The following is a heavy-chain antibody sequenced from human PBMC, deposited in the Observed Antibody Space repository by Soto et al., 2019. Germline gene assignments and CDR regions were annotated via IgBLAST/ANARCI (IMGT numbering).Heavy chain of an antibody. D-gene: IGHD2-15*01. Sequence: SETLSLTCTVSGGSISSGGYYWSWIRQHPGKGLEWIGYIYYSGSTYYNPSLKSRVTISVDTSKNQFSLKLSSVTAADTAVYYCAGYGVYCSGGSCYGPDYYYYYMDVWGKGTTVTVSS. J-gene: IGHJ6*03. CDR1: GGSISSGGYY. CDR3: AGYGVYCSGGSCYGPDYYYYYMDV. V-gene: IGHV4-31*03. CDR2: IYYSGST.